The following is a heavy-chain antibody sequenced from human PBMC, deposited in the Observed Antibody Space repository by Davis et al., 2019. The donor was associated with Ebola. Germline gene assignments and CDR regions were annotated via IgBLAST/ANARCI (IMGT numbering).Heavy chain of an antibody. Sequence: SLIIPCAASGFTFSSYAMSWVRQAPGKGLEWVSAISGSGGSTYYADSVKGRFTISRDNSKNTLYLQMNSLRAEDTAVYYCAKGGYSYGYFDYWGQGTLVTVSS. CDR2: ISGSGGST. CDR3: AKGGYSYGYFDY. D-gene: IGHD5-18*01. CDR1: GFTFSSYA. J-gene: IGHJ4*02. V-gene: IGHV3-23*01.